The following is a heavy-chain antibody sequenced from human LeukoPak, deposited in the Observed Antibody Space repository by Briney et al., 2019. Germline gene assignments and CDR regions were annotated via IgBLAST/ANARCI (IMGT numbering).Heavy chain of an antibody. D-gene: IGHD6-19*01. CDR3: AKASSSGWPHYYFDY. Sequence: GGSLRRSCAASGFTFEDYGMGWVRQAPGKGLEWVSGINWNGGSTGYADSVKGRFTISRDNAKNSLYLQMNSLRAEDMALYYCAKASSSGWPHYYFDYWGQGTLVTVSS. CDR2: INWNGGST. J-gene: IGHJ4*02. CDR1: GFTFEDYG. V-gene: IGHV3-20*04.